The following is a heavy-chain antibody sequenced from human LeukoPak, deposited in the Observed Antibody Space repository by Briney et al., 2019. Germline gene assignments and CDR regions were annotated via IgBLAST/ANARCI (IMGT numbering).Heavy chain of an antibody. Sequence: PSETLTLTCAVYGGSFSGDYWSWIRQPPGKGLEWIGDINRSGRAVYNTSLKSRVTISVDTSKNQFSLKVNSVTAADTAVYYCARHKIVITVLGVHRWFDPWGQGTLVAVSS. D-gene: IGHD3-3*01. V-gene: IGHV4-34*01. CDR1: GGSFSGDY. CDR2: INRSGRA. CDR3: ARHKIVITVLGVHRWFDP. J-gene: IGHJ5*02.